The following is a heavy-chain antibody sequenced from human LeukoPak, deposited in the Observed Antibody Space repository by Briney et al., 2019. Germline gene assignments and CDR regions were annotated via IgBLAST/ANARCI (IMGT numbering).Heavy chain of an antibody. CDR2: ISRSGSTI. J-gene: IGHJ6*04. V-gene: IGHV3-48*03. CDR1: GFTFSSYE. CDR3: ARDENGMDV. Sequence: GGSLRLSCAASGFTFSSYEMNWVRQAPGKGLEWASYISRSGSTIYYADSVKGRFTISRDNAKNSLYLQMNSLRAEDTALYYCARDENGMDVWGKGTTVTVSS.